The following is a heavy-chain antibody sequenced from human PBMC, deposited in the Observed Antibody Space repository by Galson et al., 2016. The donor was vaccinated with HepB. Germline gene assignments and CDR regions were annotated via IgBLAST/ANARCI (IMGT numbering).Heavy chain of an antibody. V-gene: IGHV3-49*03. CDR1: GFTFSDHA. J-gene: IGHJ5*02. CDR2: ISSNAYGGTT. CDR3: TDGGGIAAAARGLNH. Sequence: SLRLSCAASGFTFSDHAMSWFRQAPGKGLEWVGFISSNAYGGTTEFAASVKDRFTISRDDSKSIAYLQMNSLKIEDTAVYYCTDGGGIAAAARGLNHWGQGTLVTASS. D-gene: IGHD6-13*01.